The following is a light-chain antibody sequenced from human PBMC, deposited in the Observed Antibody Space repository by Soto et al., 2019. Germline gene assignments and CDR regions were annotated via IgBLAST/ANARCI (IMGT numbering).Light chain of an antibody. CDR3: LQYNSYSRT. V-gene: IGKV1-5*01. J-gene: IGKJ2*01. CDR1: QSITSW. CDR2: DAS. Sequence: DIQMAQSPSTLSASVGHRVTSTCRASQSITSWLGWCQQNPGKASKLLIYDASSLESGVQSRFSGSGSGTEFTLTISSLQPDDFATYYCLQYNSYSRTFGNGTNLETK.